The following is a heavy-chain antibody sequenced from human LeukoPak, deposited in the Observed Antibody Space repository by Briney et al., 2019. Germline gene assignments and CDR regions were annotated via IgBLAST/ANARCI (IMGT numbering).Heavy chain of an antibody. J-gene: IGHJ6*03. D-gene: IGHD1-14*01. Sequence: GGSLRLSCAASGFTFSSYWMSWVRQAPGKGLERVANIKQDGSEKYYVDSVKGRFTISRDNAKNSLYLQMNSLRAEDTAVYYCAREGPEDYYYYMDVWGKGTTVTVSS. CDR1: GFTFSSYW. V-gene: IGHV3-7*01. CDR2: IKQDGSEK. CDR3: AREGPEDYYYYMDV.